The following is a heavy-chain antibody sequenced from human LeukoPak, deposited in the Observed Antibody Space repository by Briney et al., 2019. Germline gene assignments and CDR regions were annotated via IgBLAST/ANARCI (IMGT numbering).Heavy chain of an antibody. D-gene: IGHD6-13*01. CDR2: ISYDGSNK. Sequence: GGSLRLSCAASGFTFNNYGMHWVRQAPGKGLEWVAVISYDGSNKYYADSVKGRFTISRDNSKNTLYLQMNSLRAEDTAVYYCARDVLSSSSSVSYFDYWGQGTLVTVSS. J-gene: IGHJ4*02. V-gene: IGHV3-30*19. CDR1: GFTFNNYG. CDR3: ARDVLSSSSSVSYFDY.